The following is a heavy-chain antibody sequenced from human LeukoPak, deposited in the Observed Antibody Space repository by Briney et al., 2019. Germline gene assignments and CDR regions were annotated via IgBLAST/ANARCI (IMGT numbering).Heavy chain of an antibody. V-gene: IGHV1-2*02. D-gene: IGHD2-15*01. CDR3: ARGPGDYCSGGSCYDDY. CDR2: INPNSGGT. Sequence: ASVKVSCKASGYTFTSYYMHWARQAPGQGLEWMGWINPNSGGTNYAQKFQGRVTMTRDTSISTAYMELSRLRSDDTAVYYCARGPGDYCSGGSCYDDYWGQGTLVTVSS. J-gene: IGHJ4*02. CDR1: GYTFTSYY.